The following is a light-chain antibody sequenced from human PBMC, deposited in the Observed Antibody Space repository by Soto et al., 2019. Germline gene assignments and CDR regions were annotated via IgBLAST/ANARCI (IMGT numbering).Light chain of an antibody. J-gene: IGKJ5*01. CDR2: GAS. CDR1: QSVSSN. CDR3: QQYNNWPLT. Sequence: EIVLTQSPATLSVSPGERATLSGRASQSVSSNLAWHQQRPGQAPRLLIYGASTRATGVPARFSGGGSGTEFTLTITSLQSEDFAVYWCQQYNNWPLTFGPGTQLEIK. V-gene: IGKV3D-15*01.